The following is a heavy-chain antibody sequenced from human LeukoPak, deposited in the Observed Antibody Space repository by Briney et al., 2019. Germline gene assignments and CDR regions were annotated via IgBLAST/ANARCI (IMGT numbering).Heavy chain of an antibody. Sequence: SETLSLTCTVSGGSITSDYWSWIRQPPGKGLEWIGYIYHSGSPKYNPSLNSRVTMSLDTSQNQFSLRLSSVTAADTAMYYCARSYSGNYFVTWGQGTLVTVSS. CDR1: GGSITSDY. CDR3: ARSYSGNYFVT. CDR2: IYHSGSP. J-gene: IGHJ5*02. V-gene: IGHV4-59*01. D-gene: IGHD1-26*01.